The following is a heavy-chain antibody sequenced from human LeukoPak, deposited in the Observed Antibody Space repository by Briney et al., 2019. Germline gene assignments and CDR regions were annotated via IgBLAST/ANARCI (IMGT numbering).Heavy chain of an antibody. Sequence: GGSLRLSCAASGFTFSSYWMSWVRQAPGKGLEWVANINQDGSEKNHVDSVKGRFTISRDNAKNSLYLQMNSLRAEDTAVYYCAIIPRAAAGPSARSPFHYWGQGTLVTVSS. CDR1: GFTFSSYW. J-gene: IGHJ4*02. CDR2: INQDGSEK. CDR3: AIIPRAAAGPSARSPFHY. D-gene: IGHD6-13*01. V-gene: IGHV3-7*01.